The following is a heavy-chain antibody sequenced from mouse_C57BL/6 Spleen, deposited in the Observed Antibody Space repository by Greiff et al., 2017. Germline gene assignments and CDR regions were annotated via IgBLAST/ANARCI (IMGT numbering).Heavy chain of an antibody. J-gene: IGHJ2*01. CDR2: ISSGGGYT. D-gene: IGHD2-2*01. Sequence: EVQLVESGGDLVKPGGSLKLSCEASGFTFSSYGMSWVRQTPGKRLEWVATISSGGGYTYYPDSVKGRGTISRDNAKNTRYMQMSSLKSEDTAMYFCARGAVTSYYFDYWGQGTTLTVSS. V-gene: IGHV5-6*01. CDR3: ARGAVTSYYFDY. CDR1: GFTFSSYG.